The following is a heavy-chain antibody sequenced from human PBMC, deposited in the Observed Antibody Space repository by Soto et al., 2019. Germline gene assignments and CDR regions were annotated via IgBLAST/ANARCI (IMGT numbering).Heavy chain of an antibody. V-gene: IGHV4-31*03. CDR2: IYYSGST. CDR3: ARESRTYYYSSGYSNWFDP. J-gene: IGHJ5*02. CDR1: GGSISSGGYY. Sequence: PSETLSLTCTVSGGSISSGGYYWSWIRQHPGKGLEWIGYIYYSGSTYYNPSLKSRVTISVDTSKNQFSLKLSSVTAADTAVYYCARESRTYYYSSGYSNWFDPWGQGTLVTVSS. D-gene: IGHD3-22*01.